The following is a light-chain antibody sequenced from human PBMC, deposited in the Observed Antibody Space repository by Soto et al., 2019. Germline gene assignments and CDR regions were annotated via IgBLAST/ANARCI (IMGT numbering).Light chain of an antibody. CDR2: KGS. CDR1: SSDVGSYNL. J-gene: IGLJ2*01. CDR3: CSYAGSSTFKVV. Sequence: QSALTQPASVSGSPGQSITISCTGTSSDVGSYNLVSWYQQHPGKAPKLMIYKGSKRPSGVSNRFSGSKSGNTASLTISGLQAEDEADYYCCSYAGSSTFKVVFGGGTKLTVL. V-gene: IGLV2-23*03.